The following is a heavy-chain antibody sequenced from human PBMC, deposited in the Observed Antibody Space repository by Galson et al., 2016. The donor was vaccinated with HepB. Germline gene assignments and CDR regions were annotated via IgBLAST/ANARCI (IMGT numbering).Heavy chain of an antibody. CDR2: IITMFGTT. J-gene: IGHJ4*02. CDR3: ARAEDGFLEWLLEE. V-gene: IGHV1-69*01. Sequence: VKVSCKASGGTFTYSNYAISWVRQAPGQGLEWMGGIITMFGTTTYAQKFQGRVTITADESTSTVYMELSSLRSQDTAIYYCARAEDGFLEWLLEEWGQGTLVTVSS. D-gene: IGHD3-3*01. CDR1: GGTFTYSNYA.